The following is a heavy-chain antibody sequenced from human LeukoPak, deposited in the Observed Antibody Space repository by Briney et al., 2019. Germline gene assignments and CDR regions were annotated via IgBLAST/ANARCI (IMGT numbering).Heavy chain of an antibody. D-gene: IGHD6-13*01. CDR1: GFTFSSYS. V-gene: IGHV3-21*01. CDR3: ARVSTLSSSWGRYYYYYGMDV. J-gene: IGHJ6*02. CDR2: ISSSSSYI. Sequence: PGGSLRLSCAASGFTFSSYSMNWVRQAPGKGLEWVSSISSSSSYIYYADSVKGRFTISRDNAKNSMYLQMNSLRAEDTAVYYCARVSTLSSSWGRYYYYYGMDVWGQGTTVTVSS.